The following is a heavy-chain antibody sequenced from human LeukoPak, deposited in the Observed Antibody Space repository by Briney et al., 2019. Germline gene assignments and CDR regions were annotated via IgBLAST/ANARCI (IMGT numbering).Heavy chain of an antibody. Sequence: PSETLSLTCTVSGGSISSSSYYWGWIRQPPGKGLEWIGSIYYSGSTYYNPSLKSRVTISVDTSKNQFSLKLSSVTAADTAVYYCARERRFSSSWPPYYFDYWGQGTLVTVSS. CDR1: GGSISSSSYY. CDR3: ARERRFSSSWPPYYFDY. V-gene: IGHV4-39*07. CDR2: IYYSGST. J-gene: IGHJ4*02. D-gene: IGHD6-13*01.